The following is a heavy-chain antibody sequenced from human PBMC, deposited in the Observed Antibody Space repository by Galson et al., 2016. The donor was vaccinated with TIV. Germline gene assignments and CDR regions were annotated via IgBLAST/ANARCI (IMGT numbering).Heavy chain of an antibody. D-gene: IGHD1-26*01. CDR1: GFTFSDYF. V-gene: IGHV3-11*01. CDR3: ARDGRETREHLAHMYLDY. J-gene: IGHJ4*02. CDR2: ISSSGTTI. Sequence: SLRLSCAASGFTFSDYFMNWIRQAPGKGLEWVSYISSSGTTIHYADSVKGRFTISRDNAKKSLYLQMNSLRAEDTAVYYCARDGRETREHLAHMYLDYWGLGTLVTVSS.